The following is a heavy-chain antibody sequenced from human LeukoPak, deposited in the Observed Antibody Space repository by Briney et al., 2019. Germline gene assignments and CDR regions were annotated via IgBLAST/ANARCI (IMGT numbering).Heavy chain of an antibody. V-gene: IGHV1-8*01. D-gene: IGHD5-12*01. Sequence: ASVKVSCKASGYTFTSYDVNWVRQATGQGLEWMGWMNPNIGHTGYAQKFQGRVTMTRNISISTAYMELSSVTSEDTAVYYCTRAQSGCHYYYGMDVWGQGTTVTVSS. CDR3: TRAQSGCHYYYGMDV. CDR2: MNPNIGHT. J-gene: IGHJ6*02. CDR1: GYTFTSYD.